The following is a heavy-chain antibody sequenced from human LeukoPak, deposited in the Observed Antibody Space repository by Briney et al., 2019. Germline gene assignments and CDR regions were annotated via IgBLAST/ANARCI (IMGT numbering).Heavy chain of an antibody. J-gene: IGHJ5*02. CDR3: ARGRGARGYSYYTGQENWFDP. Sequence: ASVKVSCKASGYTFTSYGISWVRQAPGQGLEWMGWISAYNCNTNYAQKLQGRVTMTTDTSTSTAYMELRSLRSDDTAVYYCARGRGARGYSYYTGQENWFDPWGQGTLVTVSS. D-gene: IGHD5-18*01. V-gene: IGHV1-18*04. CDR2: ISAYNCNT. CDR1: GYTFTSYG.